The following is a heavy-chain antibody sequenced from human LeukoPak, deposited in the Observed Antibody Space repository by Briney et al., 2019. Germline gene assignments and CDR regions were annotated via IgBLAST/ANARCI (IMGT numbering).Heavy chain of an antibody. Sequence: GGSLRLSCAASGFTFDDYAMHWVRQAPGKGLEWVSGISWNSGSIGYADSVEGRFTISRDNAKNSLYLQMNSLRAEDTALYYCAKDNAFDLVGATSAFDIWGQGTMVTVSS. CDR2: ISWNSGSI. CDR1: GFTFDDYA. D-gene: IGHD1-26*01. V-gene: IGHV3-9*01. CDR3: AKDNAFDLVGATSAFDI. J-gene: IGHJ3*02.